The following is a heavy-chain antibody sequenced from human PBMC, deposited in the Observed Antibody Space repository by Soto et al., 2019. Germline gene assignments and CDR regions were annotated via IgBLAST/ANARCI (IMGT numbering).Heavy chain of an antibody. CDR1: GGTFSSYA. D-gene: IGHD3-9*01. CDR2: ISAYIGNT. CDR3: ARGLRYFDWLFLPHFDY. Sequence: ASVKVSCKASGGTFSSYAISWVRQAPGQGLEWMGWISAYIGNTNYAQKLQGRVTMTTDTSTSTAYMELRSLRSDDTAVYYCARGLRYFDWLFLPHFDYWGQGTLVTVSS. V-gene: IGHV1-18*01. J-gene: IGHJ4*02.